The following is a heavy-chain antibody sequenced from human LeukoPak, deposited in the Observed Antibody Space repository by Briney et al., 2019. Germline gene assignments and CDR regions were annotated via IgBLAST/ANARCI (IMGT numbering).Heavy chain of an antibody. CDR1: GGSISSSSYY. CDR3: ARGVKGLRGAFDI. V-gene: IGHV4-31*03. D-gene: IGHD3-10*01. CDR2: IYYSGST. J-gene: IGHJ3*02. Sequence: SETLSLTCTVSGGSISSSSYYWGWIRQHPGKGLEWIGYIYYSGSTYSNPSLKSRLTMSVDISKNQFSLKSSSVTAADTAVYYCARGVKGLRGAFDIWGQGTMVTVSS.